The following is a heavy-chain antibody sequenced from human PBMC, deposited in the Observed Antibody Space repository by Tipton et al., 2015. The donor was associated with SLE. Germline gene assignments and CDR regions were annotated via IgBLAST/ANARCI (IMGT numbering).Heavy chain of an antibody. V-gene: IGHV3-30*02. CDR1: GFTFSSYG. Sequence: SGFTFSSYGMHWVRQAPGKGLEWVAFIRYDGSNKYYADSVKGRFTISRDNSKNTLYLQMNSLRAEDTAVYYCAKGPRLGSAFDPWGQGTLVTVSS. CDR2: IRYDGSNK. CDR3: AKGPRLGSAFDP. J-gene: IGHJ5*02. D-gene: IGHD6-19*01.